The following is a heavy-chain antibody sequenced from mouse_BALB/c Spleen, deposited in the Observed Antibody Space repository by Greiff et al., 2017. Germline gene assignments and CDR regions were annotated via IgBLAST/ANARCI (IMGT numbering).Heavy chain of an antibody. CDR1: GYTFTSYV. CDR3: ARGVYYDYDAWFAY. D-gene: IGHD2-4*01. Sequence: EVKVVESGPELVKPGASVKMSCKASGYTFTSYVMHWVKQKPGQGLEWIGYINPYNDGTKYNEKFKGKATLTSDKSSSTAYMELSSLTSEDSAVYYCARGVYYDYDAWFAYWGQGTLVTVSA. V-gene: IGHV1-14*01. CDR2: INPYNDGT. J-gene: IGHJ3*01.